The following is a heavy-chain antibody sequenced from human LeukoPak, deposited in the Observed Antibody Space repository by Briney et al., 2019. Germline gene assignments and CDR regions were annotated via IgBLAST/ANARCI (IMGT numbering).Heavy chain of an antibody. CDR2: ISWNSGSI. CDR3: AKDMGYDILTGYLVY. Sequence: GGSLRLSCAASGFTFDDYAMHWVRPAPGKGLGWVSGISWNSGSIGHADSVKGRFTISRDNAKNSLYLQMNSLRAEDMALYYCAKDMGYDILTGYLVYWGQGTLVTVSS. CDR1: GFTFDDYA. V-gene: IGHV3-9*03. D-gene: IGHD3-9*01. J-gene: IGHJ4*02.